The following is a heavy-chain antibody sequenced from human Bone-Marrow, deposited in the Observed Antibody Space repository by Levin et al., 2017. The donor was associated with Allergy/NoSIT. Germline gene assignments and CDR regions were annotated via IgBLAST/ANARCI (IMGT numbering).Heavy chain of an antibody. CDR1: GFSIYS. V-gene: IGHV3-21*01. D-gene: IGHD2-8*02. J-gene: IGHJ3*02. Sequence: GESLKISCTVSGFSIYSINWVRQAPGKGLEWVSTISSSGSDMYYVDSVKGRFTISRDNAKNSLTLQMNSLRAEDTAVYYCARGIIGDVRVAHKEAFDIWGQGTMVSVSS. CDR2: ISSSGSDM. CDR3: ARGIIGDVRVAHKEAFDI.